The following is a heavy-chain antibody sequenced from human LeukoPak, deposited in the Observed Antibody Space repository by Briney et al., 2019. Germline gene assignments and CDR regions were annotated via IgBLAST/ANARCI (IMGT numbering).Heavy chain of an antibody. J-gene: IGHJ4*02. D-gene: IGHD3-16*02. V-gene: IGHV1-8*01. CDR2: LNPHSGNT. CDR1: GYTFTNYD. CDR3: ARGQGDYVWGSYRRADHFDY. Sequence: GASVKVSCKASGYTFTNYDINWVRQATGQGLEWMGWLNPHSGNTGYALKFQGRVTITRNTSISTAYMELSSLRSEDTAVYYCARGQGDYVWGSYRRADHFDYWGQGTLVTVSS.